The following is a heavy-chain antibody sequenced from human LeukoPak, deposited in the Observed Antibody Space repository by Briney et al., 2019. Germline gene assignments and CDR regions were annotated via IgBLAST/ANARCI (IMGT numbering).Heavy chain of an antibody. J-gene: IGHJ4*02. CDR2: ISSSSSYI. CDR3: ARVAGTAAKGGFDY. V-gene: IGHV3-21*01. D-gene: IGHD1/OR15-1a*01. Sequence: GGSLRLSCAASGFTFSSYSMNWVRQAPGKGLEWVSSISSSSSYIYYADSVKGRFTISRDNAKNSLYLQMNSLRAEDTAVYYCARVAGTAAKGGFDYWGQGTLVTVSS. CDR1: GFTFSSYS.